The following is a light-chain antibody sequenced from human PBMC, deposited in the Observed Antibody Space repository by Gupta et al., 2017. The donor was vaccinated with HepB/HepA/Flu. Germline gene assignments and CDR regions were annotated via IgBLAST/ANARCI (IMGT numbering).Light chain of an antibody. CDR1: KSNIGSNY. V-gene: IGLV1-47*01. CDR2: WNT. J-gene: IGLJ3*02. Sequence: QSVLTQPPSASVTPGQRDAIPCSGCKSNIGSNYVSWYQQLPGTAPKLLIYWNTQRPSAVTDRCSGSKYGGSASLVISGLRYEDEADYYCAAWDDSMSGHWVFGGGTKVTVL. CDR3: AAWDDSMSGHWV.